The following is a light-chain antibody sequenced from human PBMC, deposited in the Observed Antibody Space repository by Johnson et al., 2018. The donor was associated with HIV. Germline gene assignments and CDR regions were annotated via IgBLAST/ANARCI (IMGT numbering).Light chain of an antibody. CDR3: GTWDSSLNVEV. V-gene: IGLV1-51*02. J-gene: IGLJ1*01. Sequence: QPVLTQPPSVSAAPGQKVTISCSGSTSNIRNNYVSWYQLFPGTAPTLLIYQTNKRPSGIPDRISGSKSGTSATLGIAGLQTGAEADYYCGTWDSSLNVEVFGTGTRVTVL. CDR2: QTN. CDR1: TSNIRNNY.